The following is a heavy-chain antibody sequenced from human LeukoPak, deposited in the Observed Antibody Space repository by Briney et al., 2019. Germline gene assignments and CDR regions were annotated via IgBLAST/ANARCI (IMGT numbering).Heavy chain of an antibody. CDR2: ISAYNGNT. J-gene: IGHJ4*02. D-gene: IGHD3-10*01. CDR3: ARASAFMVRGVIIPNDY. V-gene: IGHV1-18*01. Sequence: GASVKVSCKASGYTFTSYGISWVRQAPGQGLEWMGWISAYNGNTNNAQKLQGRVTMTTYTSTSTAYMELRSLISDDTAVYYCARASAFMVRGVIIPNDYWGQGTLVTVSS. CDR1: GYTFTSYG.